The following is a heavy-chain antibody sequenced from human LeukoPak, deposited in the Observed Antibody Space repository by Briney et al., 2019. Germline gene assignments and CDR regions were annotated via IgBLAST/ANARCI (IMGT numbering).Heavy chain of an antibody. CDR2: MNPNSGNT. CDR1: GYTFTSYD. CDR3: ARITIFGVVDSVDAFDI. V-gene: IGHV1-8*01. Sequence: ASVKVSCKASGYTFTSYDINWVRQATGQGLEWMGWMNPNSGNTGYAQKFQGRVTMTRNTSISTAYMELSRLRSDDTAVYYCARITIFGVVDSVDAFDIWGQGTMVTVSS. J-gene: IGHJ3*02. D-gene: IGHD3-3*01.